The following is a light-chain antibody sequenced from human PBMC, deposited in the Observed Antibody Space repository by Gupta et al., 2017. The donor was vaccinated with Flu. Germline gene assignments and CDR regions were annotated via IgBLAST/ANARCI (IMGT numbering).Light chain of an antibody. V-gene: IGKV1-6*01. CDR2: AAS. CDR1: QSIRSD. Sequence: AIQMTQSPSSLSAFVGDRVTITILASQSIRSDLGWYQQKPGRAPKLLIYAASTLQSGVPSRFSGGGSGTDFTLTINSLQPEDCATYYCRQDDNYPRTFGHGTKVEIK. CDR3: RQDDNYPRT. J-gene: IGKJ3*01.